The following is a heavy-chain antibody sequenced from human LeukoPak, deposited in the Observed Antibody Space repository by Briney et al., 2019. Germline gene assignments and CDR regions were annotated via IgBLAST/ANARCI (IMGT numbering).Heavy chain of an antibody. CDR1: GFTFSSYA. J-gene: IGHJ4*02. D-gene: IGHD3-9*01. Sequence: PGGSLRLSCAASGFTFSSYAMHWVRQAPGKRLEYVALILHDGSNEYYTDSVKGRFTISRDNSKNTVYLQMNSLRTEDTAVYYCARDYGILTVASYWGQGTLVTVSS. CDR3: ARDYGILTVASY. V-gene: IGHV3-30-3*01. CDR2: ILHDGSNE.